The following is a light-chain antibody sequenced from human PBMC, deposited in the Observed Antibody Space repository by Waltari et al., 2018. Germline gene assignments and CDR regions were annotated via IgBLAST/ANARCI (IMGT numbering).Light chain of an antibody. CDR1: SSDVGGYNY. V-gene: IGLV2-14*01. J-gene: IGLJ2*01. Sequence: QSALTQPAAVSGSPGQSITISCTGTSSDVGGYNYVSWYQRHPGKAPKLMIYEVSNRPSGVSNRFSGSKSGNTAFLTISGLHAEDEADYYCSSYTSSSTLVFGGGTKLTVL. CDR3: SSYTSSSTLV. CDR2: EVS.